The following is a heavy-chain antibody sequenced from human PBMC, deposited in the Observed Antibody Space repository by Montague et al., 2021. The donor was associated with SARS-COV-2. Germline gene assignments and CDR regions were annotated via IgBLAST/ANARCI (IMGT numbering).Heavy chain of an antibody. D-gene: IGHD3-22*01. J-gene: IGHJ2*01. CDR2: INHSGSI. Sequence: SETLSLTCAVYSGSFSDYYRTWIRQPPGKGLEWIGEINHSGSINYNPSLKSRVSISVDTSKNQFSLKLTSVTAADTAVYYCGRGAPTITMIVVVFTGAGWYFDLWGRGTLVTVSS. CDR3: GRGAPTITMIVVVFTGAGWYFDL. V-gene: IGHV4-34*01. CDR1: SGSFSDYY.